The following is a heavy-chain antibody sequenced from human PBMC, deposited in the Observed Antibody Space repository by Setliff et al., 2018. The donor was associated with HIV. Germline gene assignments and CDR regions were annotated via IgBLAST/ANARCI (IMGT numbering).Heavy chain of an antibody. CDR1: EYTFTGYY. J-gene: IGHJ6*03. D-gene: IGHD6-19*01. CDR3: ARDWVAGTSGYYYYYMDV. V-gene: IGHV1-2*06. Sequence: ASVKVSCKASEYTFTGYYMHWVRQAPGQGLEWMGRINPNSGGTNYAQKFQGRVTMTRDTSISTAYMELSRLRSDDTAVYYCARDWVAGTSGYYYYYMDVWGKGTTVTVSS. CDR2: INPNSGGT.